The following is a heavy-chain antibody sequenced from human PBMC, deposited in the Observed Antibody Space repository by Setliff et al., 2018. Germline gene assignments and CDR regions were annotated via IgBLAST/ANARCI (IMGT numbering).Heavy chain of an antibody. CDR3: AKVPITKVYFYMDV. Sequence: SETLSLTCTVSGGSISSYYWSWIRQPPWKGLEWVGYIYTSGSTDYNPSLKSRVTISVDTSKNQLSLKLSSVTAADTAVYYCAKVPITKVYFYMDVWGKGTTVTVSS. D-gene: IGHD3-10*01. CDR2: IYTSGST. CDR1: GGSISSYY. V-gene: IGHV4-4*08. J-gene: IGHJ6*03.